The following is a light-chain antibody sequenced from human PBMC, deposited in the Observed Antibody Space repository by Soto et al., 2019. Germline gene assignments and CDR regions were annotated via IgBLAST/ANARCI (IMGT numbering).Light chain of an antibody. J-gene: IGKJ1*01. Sequence: ATQMTPSPSSLSASVGCRITITCRASRDIGTHVSWYHQKRGKAPPLLIYAASNLQSGVPSRFRGSISGTEFTLTVSSMQPEDFATYYCLQDHDDSWTFAQGTKFDIK. CDR2: AAS. V-gene: IGKV1-6*01. CDR1: RDIGTH. CDR3: LQDHDDSWT.